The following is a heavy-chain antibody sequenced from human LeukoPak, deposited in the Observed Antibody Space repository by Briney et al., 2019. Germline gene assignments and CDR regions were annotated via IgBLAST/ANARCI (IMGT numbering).Heavy chain of an antibody. Sequence: GGSLRLSCAASGFTFSIYAMSWVRQAPGKGLEWDSGISGSGGGTFYTDSVKGRFTISRDNSENTLYLQMNSLRAEDTALYYCAKEDNCGGDCGPDYWGQGTLVTVSS. V-gene: IGHV3-23*01. CDR2: ISGSGGGT. D-gene: IGHD2-21*02. CDR1: GFTFSIYA. J-gene: IGHJ4*02. CDR3: AKEDNCGGDCGPDY.